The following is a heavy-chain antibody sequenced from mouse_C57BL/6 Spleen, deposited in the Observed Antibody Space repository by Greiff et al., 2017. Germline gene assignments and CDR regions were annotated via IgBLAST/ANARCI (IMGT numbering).Heavy chain of an antibody. V-gene: IGHV14-2*01. J-gene: IGHJ3*01. CDR3: ARSDGSSYVPFAY. CDR1: GFNIKDYY. Sequence: VQLKESGAELVKPGASVKLSCTASGFNIKDYYMHWVKQRTEQGLEWIGRIDPEDGETKYAPKFQGKATITADTSSNTAYLQLSSLTSEDTAVYYCARSDGSSYVPFAYWGQGTLVTVSA. CDR2: IDPEDGET. D-gene: IGHD1-1*01.